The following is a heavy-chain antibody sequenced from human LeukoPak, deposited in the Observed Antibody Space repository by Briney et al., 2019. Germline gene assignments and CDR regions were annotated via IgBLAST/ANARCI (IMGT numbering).Heavy chain of an antibody. CDR3: ARHSFRSGGYISPGNWFDP. CDR2: IYPGDSDT. V-gene: IGHV5-51*01. CDR1: GYSFTSYW. Sequence: GESLKISCKGSGYSFTSYWIGWVRQMPGKVLEWMGMIYPGDSDTSYSPSLQGQVTISADKSISTAYLQCSSLKASDTAMYYCARHSFRSGGYISPGNWFDPWGQGTLVTVSS. D-gene: IGHD6-19*01. J-gene: IGHJ5*02.